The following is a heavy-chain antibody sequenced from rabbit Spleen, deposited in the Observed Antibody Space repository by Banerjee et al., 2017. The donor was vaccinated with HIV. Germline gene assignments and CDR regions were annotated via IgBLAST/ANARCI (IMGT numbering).Heavy chain of an antibody. CDR2: IVPIFGVT. CDR1: RFDFSTYS. CDR3: ARGADAAGNGYKL. D-gene: IGHD6-1*01. Sequence: QELVESGGGLVQPGGSLKLSCKASRFDFSTYSMSWVRQAPGKGLEWIGYIVPIFGVTYYANWVNGRFTISSHNAQNTLYLQLDSLTAADTATYFCARGADAAGNGYKLWGPGTLVTVS. V-gene: IGHV1S7*01. J-gene: IGHJ4*01.